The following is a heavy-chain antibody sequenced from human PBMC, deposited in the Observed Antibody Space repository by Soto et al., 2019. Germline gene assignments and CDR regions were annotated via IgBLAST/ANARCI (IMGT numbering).Heavy chain of an antibody. V-gene: IGHV4-34*01. Sequence: SETLSLTCAVYGKSLSGYYWSWIRQPPGKALEWIGEINHSGNTNYNPSLKSRVTISVDTSKNQLFLNLSSVTAADTAMYYCARHHVRGRTIAGAAEFWGQGTLVTAPQ. D-gene: IGHD1-26*01. CDR1: GKSLSGYY. CDR2: INHSGNT. CDR3: ARHHVRGRTIAGAAEF. J-gene: IGHJ4*02.